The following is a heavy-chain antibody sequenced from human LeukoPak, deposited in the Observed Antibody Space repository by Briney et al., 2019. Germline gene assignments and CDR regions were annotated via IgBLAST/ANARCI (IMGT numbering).Heavy chain of an antibody. J-gene: IGHJ6*02. V-gene: IGHV3-7*04. CDR3: ARGAAVAADYYGMDV. Sequence: GGSLRLSCAASGFTFSSYWMSWVRQAPGKGLEWVANIKQDGSEKYYVDSVKGRFTISRDNAKNSLYLQMNSLRAEDTAVYYCARGAAVAADYYGMDVWGQGTTVTVYS. D-gene: IGHD6-19*01. CDR1: GFTFSSYW. CDR2: IKQDGSEK.